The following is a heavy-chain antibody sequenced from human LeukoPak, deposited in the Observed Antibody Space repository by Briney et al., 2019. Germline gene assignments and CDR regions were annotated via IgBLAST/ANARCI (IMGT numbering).Heavy chain of an antibody. V-gene: IGHV3-23*01. CDR1: GFTFSSYA. J-gene: IGHJ4*02. CDR3: AKDHHYYGSGSYSDY. Sequence: GGSLRLSCAASGFTFSSYAMSWVRQAPGKGLEWVSAISGSGGSTYYADSVKGRFTISRDNSKNTLYLQMNSLRAEDTAVYYCAKDHHYYGSGSYSDYWGQGTLVTVSS. CDR2: ISGSGGST. D-gene: IGHD3-10*01.